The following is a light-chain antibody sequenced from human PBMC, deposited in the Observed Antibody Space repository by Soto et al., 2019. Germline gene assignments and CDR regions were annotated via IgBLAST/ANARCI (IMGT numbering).Light chain of an antibody. J-gene: IGKJ3*01. CDR2: KAS. Sequence: DIQMTQSPSSLSASVEDRVIITCRASQSISNHLNWYQQKPGKAPKLLIYKASSLESGVPSRFSGSGSGTEFTLTISSLQPDDFATYYCQQYNSYSTFGPGTKVDI. CDR1: QSISNH. CDR3: QQYNSYST. V-gene: IGKV1-5*03.